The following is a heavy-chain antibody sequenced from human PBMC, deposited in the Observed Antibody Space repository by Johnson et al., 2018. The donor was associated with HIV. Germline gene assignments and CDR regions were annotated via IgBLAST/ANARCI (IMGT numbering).Heavy chain of an antibody. Sequence: QLVESGGGLVQPGRSLRLSCAASGFTFDDYAIHWVRQAPGKGLEWVSGISWNSGTIAYADSVKGRFTISRDNAKNSLYLQMNSLRVEDTALFYCAKDEGRFTQLGDGFDIWGQGTMVTVSS. CDR3: AKDEGRFTQLGDGFDI. D-gene: IGHD3-16*01. V-gene: IGHV3-9*01. J-gene: IGHJ3*02. CDR2: ISWNSGTI. CDR1: GFTFDDYA.